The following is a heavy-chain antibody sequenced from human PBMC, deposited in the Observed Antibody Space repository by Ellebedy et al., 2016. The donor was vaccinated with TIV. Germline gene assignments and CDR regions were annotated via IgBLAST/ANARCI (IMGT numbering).Heavy chain of an antibody. CDR2: MNPNSNHT. Sequence: ASVKVSCKASGYTFTKYDINWVRQASGQGLEWIGWMNPNSNHTAYAQQFQDRVIITRNTSSSTAYMELSSLRSDDTAIYYCARGLRGTGWSSRSSPLDHWGQGTLVTVSS. D-gene: IGHD6-19*01. V-gene: IGHV1-8*03. J-gene: IGHJ4*02. CDR3: ARGLRGTGWSSRSSPLDH. CDR1: GYTFTKYD.